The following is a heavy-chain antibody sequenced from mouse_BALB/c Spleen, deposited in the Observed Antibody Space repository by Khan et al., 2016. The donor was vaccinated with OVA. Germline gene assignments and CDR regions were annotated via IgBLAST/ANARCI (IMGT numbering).Heavy chain of an antibody. CDR3: TRGGYGSPFAY. V-gene: IGHV1S81*02. CDR2: INPSNGGT. D-gene: IGHD1-1*01. Sequence: QVQLQQSGAELVKPGASVKLSCKASGYTFTSYYMYWVKQRPGQGLEWIGEINPSNGGTNVNEKFKSKAILTVDKSSSTAYMEVSSLTSEDSAVYYCTRGGYGSPFAYWGQGTLVTVSA. J-gene: IGHJ3*01. CDR1: GYTFTSYY.